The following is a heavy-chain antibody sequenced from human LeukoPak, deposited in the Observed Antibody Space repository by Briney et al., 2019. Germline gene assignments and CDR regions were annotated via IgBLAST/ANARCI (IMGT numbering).Heavy chain of an antibody. D-gene: IGHD6-13*01. Sequence: NPSETLSLTCTVSGGSISSSSYYWGWIRQPPGKGLEWIGSIYYSGSTYYNPSLKSRVTISVDTSKNQFSLKLSSVTAADTAVYYCAREYSSSWYVTRENWFDPWGQGTLVTVSS. J-gene: IGHJ5*02. V-gene: IGHV4-39*07. CDR1: GGSISSSSYY. CDR2: IYYSGST. CDR3: AREYSSSWYVTRENWFDP.